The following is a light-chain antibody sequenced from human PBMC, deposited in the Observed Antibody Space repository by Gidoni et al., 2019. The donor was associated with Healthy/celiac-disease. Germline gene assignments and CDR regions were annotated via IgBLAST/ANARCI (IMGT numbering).Light chain of an antibody. V-gene: IGKV1-33*01. CDR1: QDISNY. J-gene: IGKJ4*01. CDR3: QQYDNLPLT. Sequence: DIQMTQSPSSLSASVADRVTITCQASQDISNYLNGYQQKPGKAPKLLIYDASNLETGVPSRFSGSGSGTDFTFTISSLQPEDIATYYCQQYDNLPLTFGGGTKVEIK. CDR2: DAS.